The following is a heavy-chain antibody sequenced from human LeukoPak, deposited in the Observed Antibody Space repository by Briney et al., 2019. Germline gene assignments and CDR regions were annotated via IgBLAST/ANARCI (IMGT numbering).Heavy chain of an antibody. V-gene: IGHV3-9*01. CDR3: ARGRATGRSGGDY. Sequence: PGGSLSLSCAAPGSTFTDYTMHWVRHAPRKGLEWVSGISWNSGSIGYADSVKGRFTISRDNAENSLYLQMNSLRDEDTAVYYCARGRATGRSGGDYWGQGTLVTVSS. CDR1: GSTFTDYT. J-gene: IGHJ4*02. D-gene: IGHD3-9*01. CDR2: ISWNSGSI.